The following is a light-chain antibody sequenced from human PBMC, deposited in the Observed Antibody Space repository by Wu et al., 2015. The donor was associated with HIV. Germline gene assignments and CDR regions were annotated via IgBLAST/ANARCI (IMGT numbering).Light chain of an antibody. V-gene: IGKV3-11*01. CDR3: HQRTTWPRT. Sequence: FSXGKRATPLLQGQSECLAASLAWYQHKPGQAPRVVIYDTSNRAAGIPARFSGSGSGTDFTLTISSLEPEDFAVYYCHQRTTWPRTFGQGTKVEVK. J-gene: IGKJ1*01. CDR1: ECLAAS. CDR2: DTS.